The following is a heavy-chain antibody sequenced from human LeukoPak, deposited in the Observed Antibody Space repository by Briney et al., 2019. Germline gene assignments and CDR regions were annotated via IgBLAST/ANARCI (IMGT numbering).Heavy chain of an antibody. CDR2: ISGSGSSI. D-gene: IGHD3-10*02. Sequence: GGSLRLSCAAPGFTFTTYEMNWVRQAPGKGLEWVSYISGSGSSIYYADSVEGRFTISRDNAKHSLYLQMNSLRAEDTAVYYCARDDVLSLGISFDLWGRGTLVTVSS. CDR3: ARDDVLSLGISFDL. J-gene: IGHJ2*01. V-gene: IGHV3-48*03. CDR1: GFTFTTYE.